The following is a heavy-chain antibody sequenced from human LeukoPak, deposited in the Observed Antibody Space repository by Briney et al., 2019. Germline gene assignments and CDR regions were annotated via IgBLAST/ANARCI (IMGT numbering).Heavy chain of an antibody. Sequence: PGGSLRLSCAASGYTFSSHGLTWVRQAPGKGLEWVSTINGAGDNTYYAETVKGRFTISRDNSKNTLYLQMNSLRAEDTAVFYCAKYPASGGYFDYWGQGTLVTVSS. V-gene: IGHV3-23*01. J-gene: IGHJ4*02. CDR3: AKYPASGGYFDY. CDR2: INGAGDNT. CDR1: GYTFSSHG. D-gene: IGHD6-13*01.